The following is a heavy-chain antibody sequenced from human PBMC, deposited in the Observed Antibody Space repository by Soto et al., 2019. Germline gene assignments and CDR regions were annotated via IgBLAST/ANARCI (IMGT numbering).Heavy chain of an antibody. J-gene: IGHJ5*02. V-gene: IGHV4-34*01. CDR3: ARLVRQRLARQRFDP. D-gene: IGHD6-25*01. CDR2: INHSGST. CDR1: GGSFSGYY. Sequence: SETLSLTCAVYGGSFSGYYWSWIRQPPGKGLEWIGEINHSGSTNYNPSLKSRVTISVDTSKNQFSLKLSSVTAADTAVYYCARLVRQRLARQRFDPWGQGTLVTVSS.